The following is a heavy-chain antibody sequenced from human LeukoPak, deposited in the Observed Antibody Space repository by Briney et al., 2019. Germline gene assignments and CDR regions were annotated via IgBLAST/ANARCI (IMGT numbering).Heavy chain of an antibody. V-gene: IGHV1-2*02. CDR1: GYTFTGYY. J-gene: IGHJ4*02. CDR3: ARGHNIVVVVAAHY. Sequence: ASVKVSCKASGYTFTGYYMHWVRQAPGQGLEWMGWINPNSGGTNYAQKVQGRVTMTMDTSISTAYLELSRLRSDDTAVYYCARGHNIVVVVAAHYWGQGTLVTVSS. CDR2: INPNSGGT. D-gene: IGHD2-15*01.